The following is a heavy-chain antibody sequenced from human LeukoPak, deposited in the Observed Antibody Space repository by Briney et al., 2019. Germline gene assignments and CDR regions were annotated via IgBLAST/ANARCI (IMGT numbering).Heavy chain of an antibody. CDR3: VMSKPAAIMDLDY. CDR1: GFTFSSYW. Sequence: GGSLRLSCAASGFTFSSYWMHWVRQAPGKGLVWVSRINTDGSSTSYADSVKGRFTISRDNAKNTLYLQMNSLRAEDTAVYYCVMSKPAAIMDLDYWGQGTLVTVSS. CDR2: INTDGSST. D-gene: IGHD2-2*01. V-gene: IGHV3-74*01. J-gene: IGHJ4*02.